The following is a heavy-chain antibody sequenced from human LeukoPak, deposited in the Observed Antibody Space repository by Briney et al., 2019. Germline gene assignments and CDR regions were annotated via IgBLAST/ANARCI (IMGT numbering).Heavy chain of an antibody. J-gene: IGHJ3*02. CDR2: LSKSGNT. Sequence: PSETLSLTCTVSGGSISRYYWSWIQLPPGKGLEWIGYLSKSGNTNYSPSLKSRVTIFGDTSKNQFFLKLSSVTAADTAVYYCARARYVNSFYAFDIWGQGTLVTVSS. CDR1: GGSISRYY. D-gene: IGHD3-9*01. V-gene: IGHV4-59*01. CDR3: ARARYVNSFYAFDI.